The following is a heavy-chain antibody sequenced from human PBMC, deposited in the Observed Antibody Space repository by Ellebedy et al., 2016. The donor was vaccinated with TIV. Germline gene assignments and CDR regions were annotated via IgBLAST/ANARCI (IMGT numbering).Heavy chain of an antibody. CDR3: ARAIRNTAMSHYYFDY. CDR2: IYQSGST. CDR1: GGSLSGYS. J-gene: IGHJ4*02. Sequence: MPSETLSLTCAVYGGSLSGYSWSWIRPPPGKGLEWIGYIYQSGSTYYNPSLKSQVTISIDRSKNQFPLNLSSVTAADTAVYYCARAIRNTAMSHYYFDYWGQGTLVTVSS. D-gene: IGHD5-18*01. V-gene: IGHV4-30-2*01.